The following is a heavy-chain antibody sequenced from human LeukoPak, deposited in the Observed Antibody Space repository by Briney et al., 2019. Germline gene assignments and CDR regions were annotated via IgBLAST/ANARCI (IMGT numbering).Heavy chain of an antibody. CDR2: INNDGSTT. J-gene: IGHJ1*01. CDR3: ARGSYSSSWYGSEYFQL. Sequence: GGSLRLSCAASGFTFSSYWMHWVRQVPGKGLVWVSRINNDGSTTTYADSVKGRFTISRDNAKNTLSLQMSSLRAEDTAVYYCARGSYSSSWYGSEYFQLWGQGTLVTVSS. CDR1: GFTFSSYW. V-gene: IGHV3-74*01. D-gene: IGHD6-13*01.